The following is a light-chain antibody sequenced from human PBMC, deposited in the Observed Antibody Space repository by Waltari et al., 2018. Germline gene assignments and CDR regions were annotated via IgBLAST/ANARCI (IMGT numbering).Light chain of an antibody. CDR2: KAS. Sequence: DIQMTQSTSTLSASVGDRVTITCRASQGISSWVAWYQQKPGKAPKLLIYKASSLESGVPSRFSGSGSGTEFTLTISSLQPDDFATYYCQHYNSYSDTFGQGTKLEI. V-gene: IGKV1-5*03. CDR3: QHYNSYSDT. J-gene: IGKJ2*01. CDR1: QGISSW.